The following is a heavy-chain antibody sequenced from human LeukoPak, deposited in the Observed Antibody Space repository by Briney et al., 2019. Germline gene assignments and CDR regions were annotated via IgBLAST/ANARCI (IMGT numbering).Heavy chain of an antibody. CDR1: GGSISSGDYY. D-gene: IGHD3-9*01. Sequence: SETLSLTCTVSGGSISSGDYYWSWIRQPPGKGLEWIGYIYYSGSTNYNPSLKSRVTISVDTSKNQFSLKLSSVTAADTAVYYCARAFPPNYDILTGGGYFDYWGQGTLVTVSS. CDR3: ARAFPPNYDILTGGGYFDY. J-gene: IGHJ4*02. V-gene: IGHV4-30-4*01. CDR2: IYYSGST.